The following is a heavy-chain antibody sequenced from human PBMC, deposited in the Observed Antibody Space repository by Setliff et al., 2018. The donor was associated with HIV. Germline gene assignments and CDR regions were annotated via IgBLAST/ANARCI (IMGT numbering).Heavy chain of an antibody. CDR3: ARDRSSGRGYYYYYYMDV. V-gene: IGHV4-61*01. D-gene: IGHD6-19*01. J-gene: IGHJ6*03. Sequence: PSETLSLTCTVSGDSINSGNYYWSWIRQPPGKGLEWIGYIYYSGSTNYNPSLKSRVTISVDTSKNQFSLKLSSVTAADTAVYYCARDRSSGRGYYYYYYMDVWGKGTTVTVSS. CDR2: IYYSGST. CDR1: GDSINSGNYY.